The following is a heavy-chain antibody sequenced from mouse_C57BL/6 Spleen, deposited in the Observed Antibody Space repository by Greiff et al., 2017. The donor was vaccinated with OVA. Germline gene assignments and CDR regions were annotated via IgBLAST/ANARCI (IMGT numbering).Heavy chain of an antibody. CDR3: ARSLYDYDEEAWFAY. V-gene: IGHV1-61*01. J-gene: IGHJ3*01. Sequence: QVQLQQPGAELVKPGASVKLSCKASGYTFTSYWMDWVKQRPGQGLEWIGNIYPSDSETHYNQQFKDKATLTVDKSSSTAYMQLSSLTSEDSAVYYCARSLYDYDEEAWFAYWGQGTLVTVSA. CDR1: GYTFTSYW. CDR2: IYPSDSET. D-gene: IGHD2-4*01.